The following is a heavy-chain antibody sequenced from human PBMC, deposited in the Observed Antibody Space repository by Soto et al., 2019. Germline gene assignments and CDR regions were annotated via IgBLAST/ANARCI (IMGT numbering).Heavy chain of an antibody. Sequence: ASVEFACRASGCTFTGYYMHWVRQAPEQGLEWMGWINPNSGGTNYAQKFHGRVTMTRDTSISTAYMELSRLKSGDTAVYYCARIGSSGWYGYFDYWHQGHLVTVCS. CDR1: GCTFTGYY. V-gene: IGHV1-2*02. CDR3: ARIGSSGWYGYFDY. D-gene: IGHD6-19*01. J-gene: IGHJ4*02. CDR2: INPNSGGT.